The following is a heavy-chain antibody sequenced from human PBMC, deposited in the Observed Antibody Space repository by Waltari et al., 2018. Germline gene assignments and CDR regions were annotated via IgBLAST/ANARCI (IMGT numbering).Heavy chain of an antibody. J-gene: IGHJ4*02. V-gene: IGHV3-33*01. Sequence: HWVRQAPGKGREWVAVIWYEGSNKDYADSVKGRFTISRDNSKNTLYLHMNSLRAEDTAVYYCARVDDSGSYYFDYWGQGTLVTVSS. D-gene: IGHD3-10*01. CDR3: ARVDDSGSYYFDY. CDR2: IWYEGSNK.